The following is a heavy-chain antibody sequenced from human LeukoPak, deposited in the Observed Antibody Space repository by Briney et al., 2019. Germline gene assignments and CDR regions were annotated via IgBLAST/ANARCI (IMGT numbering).Heavy chain of an antibody. D-gene: IGHD5-18*01. CDR2: ISGSGGST. V-gene: IGHV3-23*01. Sequence: PGGSLRLSCAASGFTFSSYAMSWVRQAPGKGLEWVSAISGSGGSTYYADSVKGRFTISRDNSKNTLYLQMNSLRAEDTAVYYCAKHTRDRYSYGTGAFDIWGQGTMVTVSS. CDR3: AKHTRDRYSYGTGAFDI. CDR1: GFTFSSYA. J-gene: IGHJ3*02.